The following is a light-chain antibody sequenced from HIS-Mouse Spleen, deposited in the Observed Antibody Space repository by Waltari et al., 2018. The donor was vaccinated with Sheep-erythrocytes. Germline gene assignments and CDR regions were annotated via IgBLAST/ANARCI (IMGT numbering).Light chain of an antibody. J-gene: IGLJ1*01. Sequence: QSALTQPRSVSGSPGPSVTIPCPGTRSDFGGYNLVPWYQQHPGKAPKLMIYDVSKRPSGVPDRFSGSKSGNTASLTISGLQAEDEADYYCCSYAGSYNHVFATGTKVTVL. CDR2: DVS. CDR3: CSYAGSYNHV. CDR1: RSDFGGYNL. V-gene: IGLV2-11*01.